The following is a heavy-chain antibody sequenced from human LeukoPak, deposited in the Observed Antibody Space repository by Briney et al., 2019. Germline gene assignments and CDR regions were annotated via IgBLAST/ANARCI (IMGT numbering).Heavy chain of an antibody. CDR3: ARDYDILTGYFRGGFDY. V-gene: IGHV3-11*05. J-gene: IGHJ4*02. CDR2: ITSSSSDT. Sequence: GGSLRLSCAASGFTFSDYYMSWIRQAPGKGLEWISYITSSSSDTNYADSVKGRFTISRDNAKKSLYLQMNSLRAEDTAVYYCARDYDILTGYFRGGFDYWGLGTLVTVSS. CDR1: GFTFSDYY. D-gene: IGHD3-9*01.